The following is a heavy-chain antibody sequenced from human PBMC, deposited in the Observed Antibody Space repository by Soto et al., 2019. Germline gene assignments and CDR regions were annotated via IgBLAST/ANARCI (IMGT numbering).Heavy chain of an antibody. CDR1: GGSFSGYY. Sequence: QVQLQQWGAGLLKPSETLSLTCAVYGGSFSGYYWSWIRQPPGKGLEWIGEINHSGSTNYNPSLKSRVTISVDSSKNQFSRDLSSVTAADTAVYYCPRGRHYSNHYYYYYYGMDVGGHGTTVTVSS. CDR3: PRGRHYSNHYYYYYYGMDV. CDR2: INHSGST. V-gene: IGHV4-34*01. J-gene: IGHJ6*02. D-gene: IGHD4-4*01.